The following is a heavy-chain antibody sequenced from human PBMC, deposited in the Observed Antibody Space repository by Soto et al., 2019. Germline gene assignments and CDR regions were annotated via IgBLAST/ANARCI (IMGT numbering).Heavy chain of an antibody. CDR1: GFTFHIYA. D-gene: IGHD2-15*01. J-gene: IGHJ6*02. CDR2: VNDDGDKS. CDR3: AKPEGLHYFYGMDV. V-gene: IGHV3-23*01. Sequence: GSLRLSCAASGFTFHIYAMSWVRQAPGKGLEWVSGVNDDGDKSYYGDSVRGRFTISRDNSKRMMYLEMSSLRAEDTAIYYCAKPEGLHYFYGMDVWGHGTAVTVSS.